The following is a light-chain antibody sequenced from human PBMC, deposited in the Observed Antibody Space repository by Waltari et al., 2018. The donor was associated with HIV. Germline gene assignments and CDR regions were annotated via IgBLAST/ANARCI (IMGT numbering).Light chain of an antibody. J-gene: IGKJ2*01. CDR2: CAS. CDR3: QQYYSTPYT. CDR1: QSVLYSSNNKNY. V-gene: IGKV4-1*01. Sequence: DIVMTQSPDSLAVSLGERATINCKSSQSVLYSSNNKNYLAWFQQKPGQPPKLLIYCASTRDSGVVHRFSGSGSGTDFTLTISSLQAEDVAVYYCQQYYSTPYTFGQGTKLEIK.